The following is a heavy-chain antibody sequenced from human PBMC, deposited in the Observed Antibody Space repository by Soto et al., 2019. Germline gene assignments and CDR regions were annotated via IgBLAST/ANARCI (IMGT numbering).Heavy chain of an antibody. D-gene: IGHD2-15*01. J-gene: IGHJ3*02. CDR2: ISSNGGST. Sequence: GESLKISCAASGFTFSSYAMHWVRQAPGKGLEYVSAISSNGGSTYYANSVKGRFTISRDNSKNTLYLQMGSLRAEDMAVYYCASSVVDPDAFDIWGQGTMVTVSS. CDR1: GFTFSSYA. CDR3: ASSVVDPDAFDI. V-gene: IGHV3-64*01.